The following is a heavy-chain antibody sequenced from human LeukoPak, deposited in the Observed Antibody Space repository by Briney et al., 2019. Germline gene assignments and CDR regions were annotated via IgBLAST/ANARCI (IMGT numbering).Heavy chain of an antibody. Sequence: PGGSLRLSCAASGFSFSEYWMSWVRQAPGKGLERVANINPVGSETYYVDSVRGRFTISRDSAMNLLYLQMNSLRAEDTAMYYCAKGTLRYSSCYEYGGQGTPVTVSS. V-gene: IGHV3-7*03. CDR1: GFSFSEYW. J-gene: IGHJ4*02. CDR2: INPVGSET. D-gene: IGHD6-19*01. CDR3: AKGTLRYSSCYEY.